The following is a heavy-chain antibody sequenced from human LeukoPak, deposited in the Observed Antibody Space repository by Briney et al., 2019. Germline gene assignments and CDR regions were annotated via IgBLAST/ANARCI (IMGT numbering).Heavy chain of an antibody. Sequence: GGSLRLSCAASGFSFSYYAMHWVRQAPGKGLEWVALISYDGSNKDYADSVKGRFIISRDNAKNSLFLQMNSLRAEDTAMYYCARDPYSSSLRGNLDYWGQGILVTVSS. CDR1: GFSFSYYA. J-gene: IGHJ4*02. V-gene: IGHV3-30*07. CDR3: ARDPYSSSLRGNLDY. CDR2: ISYDGSNK. D-gene: IGHD6-13*01.